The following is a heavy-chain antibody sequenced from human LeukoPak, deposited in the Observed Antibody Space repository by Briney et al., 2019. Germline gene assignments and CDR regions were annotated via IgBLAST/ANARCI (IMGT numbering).Heavy chain of an antibody. J-gene: IGHJ2*01. CDR3: ARIWAAVVTDYWYFDL. CDR1: GYTFTGYY. D-gene: IGHD4-23*01. CDR2: INPNSGGT. V-gene: IGHV1-2*02. Sequence: ASVKVSCKASGYTFTGYYMHWVRQAPGQGLEWMGWINPNSGGTNYAQKFRGRVTMTRDTSISTAYMELSRLRSDDTAMYYCARIWAAVVTDYWYFDLWGRGTLVSVSS.